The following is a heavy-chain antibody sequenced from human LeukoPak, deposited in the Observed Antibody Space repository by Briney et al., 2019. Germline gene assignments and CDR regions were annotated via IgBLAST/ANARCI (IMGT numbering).Heavy chain of an antibody. CDR3: AREAMALYYFDY. V-gene: IGHV3-11*06. J-gene: IGHJ4*02. D-gene: IGHD5-18*01. CDR2: ISSSSSYT. Sequence: GGSLRLSCAASGFTFSDYYMSWIRQAPGKGLEWVSYISSSSSYTNYADSVKGRFTISRDNAKNSLYLQMSSLRAEDTAVYYCAREAMALYYFDYWGQGTLVTVSS. CDR1: GFTFSDYY.